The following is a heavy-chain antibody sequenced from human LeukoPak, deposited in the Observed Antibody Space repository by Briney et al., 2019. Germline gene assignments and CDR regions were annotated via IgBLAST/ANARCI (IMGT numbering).Heavy chain of an antibody. CDR2: IKQDGSEK. J-gene: IGHJ1*01. CDR3: ARPALYSSGTFQH. V-gene: IGHV3-7*01. D-gene: IGHD6-19*01. Sequence: GGSLRLSCAASGFTFSSYWMSWVRQAPGKGLEWVANIKQDGSEKYYVDSVKGRFTISRDNAKNSLYLQMNSLRAEDAAVYYCARPALYSSGTFQHWGQGTLVTVSS. CDR1: GFTFSSYW.